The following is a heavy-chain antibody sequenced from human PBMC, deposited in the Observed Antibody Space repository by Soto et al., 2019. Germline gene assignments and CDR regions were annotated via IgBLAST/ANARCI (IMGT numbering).Heavy chain of an antibody. CDR1: GFTFSTYS. V-gene: IGHV3-21*01. CDR2: ISSRSDI. D-gene: IGHD2-2*02. CDR3: AREYTAWPLAYGLDV. J-gene: IGHJ6*02. Sequence: PGGSLRLSCVGSGFTFSTYSINWVRQAPGKGLEWVSSISSRSDIYYGDSVKGGFTISRDNAKNSVSLQMNSLRAEDTAVYYCAREYTAWPLAYGLDVWGQGTTVTVSS.